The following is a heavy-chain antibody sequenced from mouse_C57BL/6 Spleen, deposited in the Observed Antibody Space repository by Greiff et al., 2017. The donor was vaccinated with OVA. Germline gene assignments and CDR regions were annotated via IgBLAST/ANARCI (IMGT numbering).Heavy chain of an antibody. D-gene: IGHD4-1*01. Sequence: QVQLQQSGAELVKPGASVKLSCKASGYTFTSYWMHWVKQRPGQGLEWIGMIHPNSGSTNYNEKFKSKATLTVDKSSSTAYMQLSSLTSEDSAVYYCARDWDSAWFAYWGQGTLVTVSA. CDR1: GYTFTSYW. J-gene: IGHJ3*01. CDR3: ARDWDSAWFAY. CDR2: IHPNSGST. V-gene: IGHV1-64*01.